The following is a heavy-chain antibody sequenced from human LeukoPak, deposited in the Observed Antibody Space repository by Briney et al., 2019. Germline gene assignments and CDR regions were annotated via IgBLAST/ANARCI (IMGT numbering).Heavy chain of an antibody. Sequence: TGGSLRLSCAASGFTFSSYAVSWVRQAPGKGLEWVSAISGSGGSTYYADSVKGRFTISRDNSKNTLYLQMNSLRAEDTAVYYCAKEGRITMIVVVIKKFDYWGQGTLVTVSS. CDR1: GFTFSSYA. J-gene: IGHJ4*02. CDR3: AKEGRITMIVVVIKKFDY. V-gene: IGHV3-23*01. CDR2: ISGSGGST. D-gene: IGHD3-22*01.